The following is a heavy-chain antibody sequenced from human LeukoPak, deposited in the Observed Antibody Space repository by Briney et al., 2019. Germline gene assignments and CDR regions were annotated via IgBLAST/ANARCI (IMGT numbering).Heavy chain of an antibody. CDR3: ARGFGFLEWLLKGYYYYGLDV. CDR1: GGSFSAYY. J-gene: IGHJ6*02. D-gene: IGHD3-3*01. Sequence: SSETLSLTCAVYGGSFSAYYWSWIRQPPGKGLEWIGEINHSESTNYNPSLKSRVTISVDTSKNQISLKLSSVTAADTAVYYCARGFGFLEWLLKGYYYYGLDVWGPGATVTVSS. V-gene: IGHV4-34*01. CDR2: INHSEST.